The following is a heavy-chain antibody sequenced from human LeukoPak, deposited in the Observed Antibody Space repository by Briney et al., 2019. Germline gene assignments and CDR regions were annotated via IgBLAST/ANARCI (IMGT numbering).Heavy chain of an antibody. CDR1: GGSISSYY. CDR3: ARSPHYYGSEFDY. J-gene: IGHJ4*02. CDR2: IYYSGST. V-gene: IGHV4-59*01. Sequence: PSETLSLTCTVSGGSISSYYWIWIRQPPGKGLEWIGYIYYSGSTNYNPSLKSRVTISVDKSKNQFSLKLNSVTAADTAVYYCARSPHYYGSEFDYWGQGTLVTVSS. D-gene: IGHD3-10*01.